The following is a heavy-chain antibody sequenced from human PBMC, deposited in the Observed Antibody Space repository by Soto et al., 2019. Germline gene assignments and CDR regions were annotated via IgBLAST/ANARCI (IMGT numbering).Heavy chain of an antibody. CDR2: INHSGST. V-gene: IGHV4-34*01. J-gene: IGHJ5*02. Sequence: QVQLQQWGAGLLKPSETLSLTCAVYGGSFSGYYWSWIRQPPGKGLEWIGEINHSGSTNYNPSLKSRVTISVDTSKNQFSLKLSSGTAADTAVYYCARSLITMVRGVIRGSRWFDPWGQGTLVTVSS. CDR3: ARSLITMVRGVIRGSRWFDP. D-gene: IGHD3-10*01. CDR1: GGSFSGYY.